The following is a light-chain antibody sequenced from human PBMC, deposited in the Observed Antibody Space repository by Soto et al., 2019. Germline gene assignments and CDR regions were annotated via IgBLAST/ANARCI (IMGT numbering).Light chain of an antibody. Sequence: EIVLTQSRGTLSLSPGERATLSCRASQSVRSNYLAWYQQKPGRAPRLLVYGASNRATGIPDRFSGSGSGTDFTLAISRLEPEDCAVYYCQQYGGSPTWTFGQGTKVDSK. V-gene: IGKV3-20*01. J-gene: IGKJ1*01. CDR2: GAS. CDR1: QSVRSNY. CDR3: QQYGGSPTWT.